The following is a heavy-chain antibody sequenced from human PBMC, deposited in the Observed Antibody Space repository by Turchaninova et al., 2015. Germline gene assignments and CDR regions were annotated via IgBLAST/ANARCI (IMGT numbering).Heavy chain of an antibody. V-gene: IGHV3-23*01. CDR2: ISGSGGTT. Sequence: RLSCAASGFTFSSYAMSWVRQAPGKGLEWVSAISGSGGTTHYADPVKGRFTISRDNTKNTLYLQMNSLRAEDTAVYYCAKDPTVGATSQYFFDYWGQGTLVTVSS. J-gene: IGHJ4*02. D-gene: IGHD1-26*01. CDR3: AKDPTVGATSQYFFDY. CDR1: GFTFSSYA.